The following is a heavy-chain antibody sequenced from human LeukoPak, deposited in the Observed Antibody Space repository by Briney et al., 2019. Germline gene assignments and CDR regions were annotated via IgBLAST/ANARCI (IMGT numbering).Heavy chain of an antibody. V-gene: IGHV4-30-2*01. CDR2: IYHSGST. D-gene: IGHD5-24*01. J-gene: IGHJ4*02. CDR1: GGSISSGGYS. CDR3: ARETPMAYFDY. Sequence: SQTLSLTCAVSGGSISSGGYSWGWIRQPPGTGLEWIGYIYHSGSTYYNPSLKSRVTISVDRSKNQFSLKLSSVTAADTAVYYCARETPMAYFDYWGQGTLVTVSS.